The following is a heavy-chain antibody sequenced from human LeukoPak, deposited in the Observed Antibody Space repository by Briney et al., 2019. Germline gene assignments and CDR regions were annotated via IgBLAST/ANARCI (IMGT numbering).Heavy chain of an antibody. V-gene: IGHV2-5*01. D-gene: IGHD6-6*01. CDR2: IYWNDDK. CDR1: GFSLSTSGVG. Sequence: SGPTLVKPTQTLTLTCTFSGFSLSTSGVGVGWIRQPPGKPLEWLALIYWNDDKRYSPSLKTRLTITKDTSKNQVVLTMANMDPVDAATYYCARRGSSSSFDFWGQGTLVTVSS. J-gene: IGHJ4*02. CDR3: ARRGSSSSFDF.